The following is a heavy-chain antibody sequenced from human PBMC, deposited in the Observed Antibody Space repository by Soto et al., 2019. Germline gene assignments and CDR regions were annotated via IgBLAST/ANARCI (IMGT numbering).Heavy chain of an antibody. Sequence: SETLSLTCTVSGGSISSGGYYWSWIRQHPGKGLEWIGYIYHSGTTYYNPSLKSRVTISVDTSKNQFSLKLTSVTAADTAVYYCAREDYDSSGYYYLAHYYYGMDVWGQGTTVTVSS. D-gene: IGHD3-22*01. V-gene: IGHV4-31*03. CDR2: IYHSGTT. CDR1: GGSISSGGYY. J-gene: IGHJ6*02. CDR3: AREDYDSSGYYYLAHYYYGMDV.